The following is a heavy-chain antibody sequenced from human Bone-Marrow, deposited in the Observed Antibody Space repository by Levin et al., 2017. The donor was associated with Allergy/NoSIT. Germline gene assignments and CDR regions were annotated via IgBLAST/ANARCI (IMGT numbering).Heavy chain of an antibody. CDR2: MNSDGSNI. D-gene: IGHD3-3*01. Sequence: GGSLRLSCAASGFTFSRYWMHWVRQAPGKGLVWVSRMNSDGSNINYADSVKGRFTISRDNAKNTLYLQMNNLRAEDTAVYYCVREDYDSWSGYLGWFDPWGQGTLVTVSS. CDR3: VREDYDSWSGYLGWFDP. V-gene: IGHV3-74*01. J-gene: IGHJ5*02. CDR1: GFTFSRYW.